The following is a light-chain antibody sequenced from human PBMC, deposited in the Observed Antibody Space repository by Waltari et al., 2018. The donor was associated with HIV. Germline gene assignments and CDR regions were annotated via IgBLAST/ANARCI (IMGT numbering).Light chain of an antibody. J-gene: IGLJ2*01. CDR2: DDS. CDR3: QVWYSLTDPVV. Sequence: SYVLTQSPSVSVAPGQTARITCGGSSIGSKSVHWYQQKPGQAPVLVVSDDSDRPSGIPERFSGSKSGNTATLTISRVEAGDEADYYCQVWYSLTDPVVFGGGTKLTVL. V-gene: IGLV3-21*02. CDR1: SIGSKS.